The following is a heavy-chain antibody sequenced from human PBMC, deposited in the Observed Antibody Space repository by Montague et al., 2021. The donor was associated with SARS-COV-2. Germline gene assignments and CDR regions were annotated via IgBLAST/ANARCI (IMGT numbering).Heavy chain of an antibody. Sequence: SEILSLTCAVYGGSFSGYYWSWIRQPAGKGLEWIGRIYTSGSTNYNPSLESRVTISVDTFKNQFSLKLSSVTAADTAVYYCARGVLRYFDWTSPFDYWGQGTLVTVSS. V-gene: IGHV4-59*10. CDR2: IYTSGST. D-gene: IGHD3-9*01. CDR3: ARGVLRYFDWTSPFDY. CDR1: GGSFSGYY. J-gene: IGHJ4*02.